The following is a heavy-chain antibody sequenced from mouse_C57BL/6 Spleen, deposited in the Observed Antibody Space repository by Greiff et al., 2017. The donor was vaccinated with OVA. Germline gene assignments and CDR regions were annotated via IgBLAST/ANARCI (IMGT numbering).Heavy chain of an antibody. CDR2: IYPGNGDT. D-gene: IGHD2-3*01. Sequence: QVQLQQSGAELVRPGASVKMSCKASGYTFTSYNMHWAKQTPRQGLEWIGAIYPGNGDTSYNQKFKGKATLTVDKSSSTAYMQLSSLTSEDSAVYFCAREIPYDGYPRDWGQGTTLTVSS. CDR1: GYTFTSYN. V-gene: IGHV1-12*01. CDR3: AREIPYDGYPRD. J-gene: IGHJ2*01.